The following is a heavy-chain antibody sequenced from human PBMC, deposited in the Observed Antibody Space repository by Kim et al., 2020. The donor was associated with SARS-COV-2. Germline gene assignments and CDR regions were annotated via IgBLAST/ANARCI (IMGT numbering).Heavy chain of an antibody. Sequence: SDTLSLTCAVYGGSFSGYYWSWIRQPPGKGLEWIGEINHSGSTNYNPSLKSRVTISVDTSKNQFSLKLSSVTAADTAVYYCARGRYSSSWYGGSGWFDP. J-gene: IGHJ5*02. CDR3: ARGRYSSSWYGGSGWFDP. CDR1: GGSFSGYY. CDR2: INHSGST. D-gene: IGHD6-13*01. V-gene: IGHV4-34*01.